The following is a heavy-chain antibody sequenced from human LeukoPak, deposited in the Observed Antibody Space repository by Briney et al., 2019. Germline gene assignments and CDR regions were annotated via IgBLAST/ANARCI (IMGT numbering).Heavy chain of an antibody. CDR1: GFSLSTSGVG. J-gene: IGHJ5*02. D-gene: IGHD5-18*01. CDR3: ARSLWIQHWFDP. V-gene: IGHV2-5*01. Sequence: SGPTLVKPTQTLTLTCTFSGFSLSTSGVGVGWIRQPPGKALEWLALIYWNDDKRYSPSLKSRLTITKDTSKNQVVLTMTNMDPVDTATYYSARSLWIQHWFDPWGQGTLVTVSS. CDR2: IYWNDDK.